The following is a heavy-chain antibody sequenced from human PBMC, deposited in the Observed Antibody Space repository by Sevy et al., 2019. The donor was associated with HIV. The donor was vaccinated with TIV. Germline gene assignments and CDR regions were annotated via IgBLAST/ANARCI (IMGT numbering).Heavy chain of an antibody. J-gene: IGHJ5*02. CDR3: ARDAREGRYSSGHNWFDP. Sequence: GGSLRLSCAASGFTFSDYYMSWIRQAPGKGLEWVSYISGLTNYINYADSVKGRFTISRDNAKNSLYLQMNSLRVEDTAVYYCARDAREGRYSSGHNWFDPWGQRTLVTVSS. CDR1: GFTFSDYY. V-gene: IGHV3-11*06. D-gene: IGHD3-22*01. CDR2: ISGLTNYI.